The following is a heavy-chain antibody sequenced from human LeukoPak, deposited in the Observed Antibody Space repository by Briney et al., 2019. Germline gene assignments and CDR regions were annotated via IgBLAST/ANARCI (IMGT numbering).Heavy chain of an antibody. V-gene: IGHV5-51*01. CDR3: ARRKVDTAMNYYYGMDV. J-gene: IGHJ6*02. Sequence: GESLKISCKGSGYRFTSYWIGWVRQMPGKGLEWMGIIYPGDSDTRYSPSFQGQVTISADKSISTAYLQWSSLKASDTAMYYCARRKVDTAMNYYYGMDVWGQGTTVTVSS. CDR1: GYRFTSYW. D-gene: IGHD5-18*01. CDR2: IYPGDSDT.